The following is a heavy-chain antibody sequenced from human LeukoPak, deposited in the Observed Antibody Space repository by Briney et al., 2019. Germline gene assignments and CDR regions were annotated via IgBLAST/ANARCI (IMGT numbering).Heavy chain of an antibody. CDR2: IYYSGTT. CDR1: GGSISSSSYY. V-gene: IGHV4-39*01. J-gene: IGHJ6*03. Sequence: SETLSLTCTVTGGSISSSSYYWGWIRQPPGKGLEWIGSIYYSGTTYYNPSLESRVTISEDTSKNQLSLMLRSVTAADTAVYFCARQASDYFYYYMDVWGKGTTVTVSS. CDR3: ARQASDYFYYYMDV.